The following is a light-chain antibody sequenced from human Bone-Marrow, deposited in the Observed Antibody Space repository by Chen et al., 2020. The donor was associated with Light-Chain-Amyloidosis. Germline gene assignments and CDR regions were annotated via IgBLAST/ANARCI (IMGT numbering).Light chain of an antibody. CDR1: NIGSTS. Sequence: SYVLTQPSSVSVAPGQTATIACGGNNIGSTSVHWSQQTPGQAPLLVVYDDSDRPSGIPGRLAGSNSGNTATMTIRRVEAGDEADYYCQVWDRSSDRPVFGGGTKLTVL. CDR3: QVWDRSSDRPV. J-gene: IGLJ3*02. CDR2: DDS. V-gene: IGLV3-21*02.